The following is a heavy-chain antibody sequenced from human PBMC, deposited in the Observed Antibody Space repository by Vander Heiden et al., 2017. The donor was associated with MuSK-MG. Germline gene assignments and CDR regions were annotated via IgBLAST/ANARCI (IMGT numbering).Heavy chain of an antibody. CDR1: GGSFGGDY. D-gene: IGHD2-2*01. CDR2: INHSGST. V-gene: IGHV4-34*01. CDR3: AREGPRGELVPAALVV. Sequence: QAQPQHWGAGQLTPSETLSRTCAVYGGSFGGDYWSWSRQPPGKGREWIGEINHSGSTNHSPALKRRVTITVDTSKNQFSLKLSFVTAADTAVYYCAREGPRGELVPAALVVWGQGTLVTVSS. J-gene: IGHJ4*02.